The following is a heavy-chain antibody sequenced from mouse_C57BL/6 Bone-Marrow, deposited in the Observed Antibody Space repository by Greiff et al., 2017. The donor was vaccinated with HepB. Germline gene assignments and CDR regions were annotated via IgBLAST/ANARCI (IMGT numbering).Heavy chain of an antibody. CDR2: IDTSDSET. CDR3: ARGCFDV. Sequence: QVQLQQPGAELVRPGSSVKLSCKASGYTFTSYWMHWVKQRPIQGLEWIGNIDTSDSETHYNQKFKDKVTLTVDKASSTAYMQLSSLTSEDSAVYYCARGCFDVGGTGTTITVSA. J-gene: IGHJ1*03. CDR1: GYTFTSYW. V-gene: IGHV1-52*01.